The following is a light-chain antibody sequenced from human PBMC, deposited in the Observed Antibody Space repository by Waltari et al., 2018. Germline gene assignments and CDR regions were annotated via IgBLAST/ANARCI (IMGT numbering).Light chain of an antibody. Sequence: DIVMTQSPDSLAVSLGERATITCNSSQSVLYRSNNKHSVAWYQQKPGQSPKLLIYWSSTRESGVPDRFSGGGSGTDFTLTISSLQADDVAIYYCQQYYSLPTFGGGTKVEI. CDR1: QSVLYRSNNKHS. CDR3: QQYYSLPT. CDR2: WSS. J-gene: IGKJ4*01. V-gene: IGKV4-1*01.